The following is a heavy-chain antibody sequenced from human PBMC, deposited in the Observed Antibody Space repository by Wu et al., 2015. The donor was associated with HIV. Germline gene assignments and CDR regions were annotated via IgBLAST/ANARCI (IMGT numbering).Heavy chain of an antibody. CDR3: AILYYYGSGADASDM. J-gene: IGHJ3*02. Sequence: DVQLVESGGDLVQPGGSLRLTCVGSGFTFSTYEMNWVRQAPGKGLEWVSYISSGSSIYYADSVKGRFTISRDNTKKSLYLQMNSLRVEDTAVYYCAILYYYGSGADASDMWGQGTMVTVSS. CDR2: ISSGSSI. D-gene: IGHD3-10*01. V-gene: IGHV3-48*03. CDR1: GFTFSTYE.